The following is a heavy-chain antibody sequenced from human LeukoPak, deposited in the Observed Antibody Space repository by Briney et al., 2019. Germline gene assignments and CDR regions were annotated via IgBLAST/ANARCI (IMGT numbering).Heavy chain of an antibody. Sequence: PSETLSLTCTVSGGSISSSSYYWGWIRQPPGKGLEWIGYIYYSGSTNYNPSLKSRVTISVDTSKNQFSLKLSSVTAADTAVYYCARVFSHHYYDSSGYYVGKAERFDYWGQGTLVTVSS. J-gene: IGHJ4*02. CDR2: IYYSGST. CDR1: GGSISSSSYY. V-gene: IGHV4-61*05. CDR3: ARVFSHHYYDSSGYYVGKAERFDY. D-gene: IGHD3-22*01.